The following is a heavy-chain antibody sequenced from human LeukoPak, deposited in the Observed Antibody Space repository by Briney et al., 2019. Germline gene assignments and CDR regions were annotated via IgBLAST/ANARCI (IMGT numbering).Heavy chain of an antibody. Sequence: LAGGSLRLSCAASGFSLGSHPMNWVRQDPGKGLEWVSGITGSGDYTYYIDSVQGRFTISRDNSKNMLFLQMNSLRAEDTAVYYCARGVMAARLYYFDYWGRGILVTVSS. V-gene: IGHV3-23*01. D-gene: IGHD2-21*01. CDR1: GFSLGSHP. CDR2: ITGSGDYT. J-gene: IGHJ4*02. CDR3: ARGVMAARLYYFDY.